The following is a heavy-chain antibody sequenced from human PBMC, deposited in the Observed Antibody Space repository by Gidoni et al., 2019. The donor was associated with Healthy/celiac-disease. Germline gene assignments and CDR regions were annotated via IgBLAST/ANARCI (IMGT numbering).Heavy chain of an antibody. J-gene: IGHJ6*02. CDR2: IWYDGSNK. CDR1: GFTFSSYG. CDR3: ARDPTYYDILTSDYYYGMDV. Sequence: QLQLLASGGGVVQPGRSLRLSCSASGFTFSSYGMHWVRQAPGKGLEWVAVIWYDGSNKYYADSVKGRFTISRDNSKNTLYLQMNSLRAEDTAVYYCARDPTYYDILTSDYYYGMDVWGQGTTVTVSS. V-gene: IGHV3-33*01. D-gene: IGHD3-9*01.